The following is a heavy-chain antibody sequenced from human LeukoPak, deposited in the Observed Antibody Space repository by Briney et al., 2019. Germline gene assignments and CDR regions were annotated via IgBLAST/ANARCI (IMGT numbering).Heavy chain of an antibody. J-gene: IGHJ4*02. V-gene: IGHV3-74*01. Sequence: GGSLRLSCAASGFTFSTYWMHWVRQALGKGLVWVSRTSSDGSIAINADSVEGRFTVSRDNAKNTLYLQMNSLRVEDTAVYYCARADYGGNSDFHYWGQGTLVTVSS. CDR1: GFTFSTYW. D-gene: IGHD4-23*01. CDR2: TSSDGSIA. CDR3: ARADYGGNSDFHY.